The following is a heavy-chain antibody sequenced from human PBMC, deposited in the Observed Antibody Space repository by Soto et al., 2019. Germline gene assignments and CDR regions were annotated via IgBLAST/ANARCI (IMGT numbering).Heavy chain of an antibody. V-gene: IGHV1-69*02. CDR1: GGTFSSYT. J-gene: IGHJ3*02. Sequence: GASLKVSCKASGGTFSSYTISWVRQAPGQGLEWMGRIIPILGIANYAQKFQGRVTITADKSTSTAYMELSSLRSEDTAVYYCASTVSGSSAFDIWGQGTMVTVSS. D-gene: IGHD4-4*01. CDR2: IIPILGIA. CDR3: ASTVSGSSAFDI.